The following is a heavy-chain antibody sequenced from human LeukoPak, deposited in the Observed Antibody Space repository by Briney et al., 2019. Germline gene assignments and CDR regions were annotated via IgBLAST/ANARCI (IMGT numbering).Heavy chain of an antibody. Sequence: PGGSLRLSCGASGFTFDAYAMYWVRQAPGTGLECVSLIGGHGGSTYYADSVKGRFTISRDNSKNSLYLQMNSLRTEDTALYYCAKEHSASGSVDYWGQGTLVTVSS. CDR2: IGGHGGST. V-gene: IGHV3-43*02. J-gene: IGHJ4*02. D-gene: IGHD1-26*01. CDR1: GFTFDAYA. CDR3: AKEHSASGSVDY.